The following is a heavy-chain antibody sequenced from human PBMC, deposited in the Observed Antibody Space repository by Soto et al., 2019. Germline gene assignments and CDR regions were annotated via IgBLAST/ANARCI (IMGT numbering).Heavy chain of an antibody. D-gene: IGHD5-12*01. Sequence: SETLSLTCPVCGGSISRYYWSWIRQPPGKGLEWIGYIYYSGSTNYNPSLKSRVTISVDTSKNQFSLKLSSVTAADTAVYYCARVSGYDHDAFDIWGQGTMVTVSS. CDR1: GGSISRYY. V-gene: IGHV4-59*01. CDR3: ARVSGYDHDAFDI. CDR2: IYYSGST. J-gene: IGHJ3*02.